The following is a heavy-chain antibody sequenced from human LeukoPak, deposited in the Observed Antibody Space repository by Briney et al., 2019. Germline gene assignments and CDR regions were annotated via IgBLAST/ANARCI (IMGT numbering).Heavy chain of an antibody. CDR1: GFTFSSYS. CDR3: ARERQFDY. Sequence: GGSLRLSCAASGFTFSSYSMNWVRQAPGKGLEWVSSISSSGSYIYYADSVKGRFTISRDNAKNSLYLQMNSLRAEDTAVYYCARERQFDYWGQGTLVTVSS. CDR2: ISSSGSYI. J-gene: IGHJ4*02. V-gene: IGHV3-21*01.